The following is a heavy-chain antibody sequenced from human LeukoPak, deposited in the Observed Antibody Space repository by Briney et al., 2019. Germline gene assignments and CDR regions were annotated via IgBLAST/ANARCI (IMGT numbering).Heavy chain of an antibody. Sequence: SGGSLRLSCAASGFTFSSYAMHWVRQAPGKGLEWVAVISYDGSNKYYADSVKGRFTISRDNSKNTLYLQMNSLRAEDTAVYYCARDVDTAMVTFLDYWGLGTLVTVSS. J-gene: IGHJ4*02. CDR1: GFTFSSYA. D-gene: IGHD5-18*01. CDR3: ARDVDTAMVTFLDY. CDR2: ISYDGSNK. V-gene: IGHV3-30-3*01.